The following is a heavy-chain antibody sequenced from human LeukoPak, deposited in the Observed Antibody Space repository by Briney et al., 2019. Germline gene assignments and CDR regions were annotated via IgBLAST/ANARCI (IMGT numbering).Heavy chain of an antibody. D-gene: IGHD4-17*01. J-gene: IGHJ3*02. CDR1: GGTFSSYA. CDR2: IIPIFGTA. V-gene: IGHV1-69*06. Sequence: GASVKVSCKASGGTFSSYAISWVRQAPGQGLEWMGRIIPIFGTANYAQKFQGRVTITADKSTSTAYMELSSLRSEDTAVYCCASYGVYHDAFDIWGQGTMVTVSS. CDR3: ASYGVYHDAFDI.